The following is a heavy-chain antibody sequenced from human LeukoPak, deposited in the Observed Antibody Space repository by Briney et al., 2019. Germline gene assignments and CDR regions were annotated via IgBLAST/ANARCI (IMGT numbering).Heavy chain of an antibody. CDR3: ARRYCSGGSCYYFDY. D-gene: IGHD2-15*01. Sequence: SETLSLTCAVHGGSFSGYYWSWIRQPPGKGLEWIGEINHSGSTNYNPSLKSRVTISVDTSKNQFSLKLSSVTAADTAVYYCARRYCSGGSCYYFDYWGQGTLVTVSS. CDR2: INHSGST. CDR1: GGSFSGYY. J-gene: IGHJ4*02. V-gene: IGHV4-34*01.